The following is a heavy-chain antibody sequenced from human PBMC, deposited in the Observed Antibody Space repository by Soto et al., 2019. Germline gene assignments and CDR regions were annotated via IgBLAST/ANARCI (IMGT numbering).Heavy chain of an antibody. CDR2: IGGTGGTT. V-gene: IGHV3-23*01. Sequence: EVQLLESGGGLVQPGGSLRLSCAASGFTFSNYAMGWVRQAPGKGLEWVSSIGGTGGTTYYADSVKGRFTISRDNSKNTLFLQMNSLRADDTAVYYCAKIAETVAGTVYGYWGQGTLVTVSS. CDR1: GFTFSNYA. D-gene: IGHD6-19*01. CDR3: AKIAETVAGTVYGY. J-gene: IGHJ4*02.